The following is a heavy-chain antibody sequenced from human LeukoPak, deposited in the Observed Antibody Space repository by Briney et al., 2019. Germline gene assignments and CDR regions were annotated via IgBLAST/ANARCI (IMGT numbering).Heavy chain of an antibody. J-gene: IGHJ4*02. CDR1: GYTFTSYG. Sequence: AASVKVSCKASGYTFTSYGISWVRQAPGHGLEWMAWKDPNSGGTSYAQKFQGRVTMTRDTSISTAYMELSRLRFDDTAVFYCAINKQGKSLDYWGQGTLVTVSS. V-gene: IGHV1-2*02. CDR3: AINKQGKSLDY. CDR2: KDPNSGGT.